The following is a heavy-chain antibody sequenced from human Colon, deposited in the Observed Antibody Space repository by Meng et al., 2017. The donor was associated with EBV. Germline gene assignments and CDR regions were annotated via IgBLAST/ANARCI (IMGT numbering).Heavy chain of an antibody. V-gene: IGHV3-23*01. CDR3: AKGGCKTSTSCLDY. D-gene: IGHD2-2*01. CDR2: ISDSGGST. Sequence: EVQMLESGGCLVQPGGSVRVSCAAPGLTFSSYAMSWVRQAPGKGLEWVSVISDSGGSTFYADSVKGRFTISRDNSKNTLYLQMNSLRAEDTAVYYCAKGGCKTSTSCLDYWGQGTMVTV. J-gene: IGHJ4*02. CDR1: GLTFSSYA.